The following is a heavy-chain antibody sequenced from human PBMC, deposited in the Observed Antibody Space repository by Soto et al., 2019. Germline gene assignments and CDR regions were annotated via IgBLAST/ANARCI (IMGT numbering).Heavy chain of an antibody. V-gene: IGHV4-31*03. CDR2: IYYSGST. D-gene: IGHD6-13*01. CDR3: AVGSYSSSWYDY. J-gene: IGHJ5*01. CDR1: GGSISSGGYY. Sequence: SETLSLTCTVSGGSISSGGYYWSWIRQHPGKGLEWIGYIYYSGSTYYNPSLKSRVTISVDTSKNQFSLKLSSVTAADTAVYSCAVGSYSSSWYDYWGHGTLVTVSS.